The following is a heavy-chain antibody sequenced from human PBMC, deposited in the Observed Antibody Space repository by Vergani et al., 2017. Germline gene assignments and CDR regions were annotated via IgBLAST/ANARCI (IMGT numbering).Heavy chain of an antibody. CDR3: AKVCGGLATSCYDY. Sequence: EVQLVESGGGLVQPGRSLRLSCAASGFTFDDYAMHWVRQAPGKGLEWVSGISWNSGSIGYADSVKGRFTISRDNAKNSLYLQMNSLRAEDTALYYCAKVCGGLATSCYDYWGQGTLVTVSS. CDR2: ISWNSGSI. CDR1: GFTFDDYA. J-gene: IGHJ4*02. D-gene: IGHD2-2*01. V-gene: IGHV3-9*01.